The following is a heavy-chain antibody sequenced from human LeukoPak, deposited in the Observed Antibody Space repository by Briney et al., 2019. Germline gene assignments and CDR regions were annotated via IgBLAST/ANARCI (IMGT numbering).Heavy chain of an antibody. J-gene: IGHJ4*02. CDR2: INHSGYT. CDR3: TRMTTGHDY. Sequence: SETLSLTCAVSGVSFNDYYWSWVRQTPGKGLEWIGEINHSGYTNDSPSLKSRVTLSIDTSRKQFSLNLRSVTVADSGIYYCTRMTTGHDYWGQGTLVTVSS. CDR1: GVSFNDYY. V-gene: IGHV4-34*01. D-gene: IGHD4-17*01.